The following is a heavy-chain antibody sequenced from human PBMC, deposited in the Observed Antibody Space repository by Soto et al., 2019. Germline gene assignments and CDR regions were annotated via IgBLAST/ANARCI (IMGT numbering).Heavy chain of an antibody. J-gene: IGHJ4*02. CDR1: GYTFTGHY. V-gene: IGHV1-2*02. Sequence: ASVKVSCKASGYTFTGHYIHWVRQAPEQGPEWMGEIGPESGATRYAQRFQGRVTMTRDMSITTVYMELNNLSPDDTAVYYCGRGRSGQIVVFYWGQGTPVTVS. CDR2: IGPESGAT. CDR3: GRGRSGQIVVFY. D-gene: IGHD1-26*01.